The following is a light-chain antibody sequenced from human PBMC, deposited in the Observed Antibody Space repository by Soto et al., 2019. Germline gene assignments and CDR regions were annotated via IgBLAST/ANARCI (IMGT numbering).Light chain of an antibody. Sequence: QSVLTQPASVSGSPGQSITISCTGTSSDIGGYNYVSWYRQYPGKAPKLIIYDVANRPSGVSNRFSGSKSGNTASLTLSGLQAEDEADYYCSSFTSSNTLDVFGPGTKLTVL. J-gene: IGLJ1*01. V-gene: IGLV2-14*03. CDR3: SSFTSSNTLDV. CDR1: SSDIGGYNY. CDR2: DVA.